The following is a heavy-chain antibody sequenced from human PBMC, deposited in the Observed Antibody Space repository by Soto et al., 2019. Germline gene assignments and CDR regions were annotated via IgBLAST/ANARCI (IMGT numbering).Heavy chain of an antibody. Sequence: ASVKVSCKASGGTFSSYAISWVRQAPGQGLEWMGGIIPIFGTANYAQKFQGRVTITADESTSTAYMELSSLRSEDTAVYYCAREESYYYDSSGCRLSSFDYWGQGTLVTVSS. J-gene: IGHJ4*02. CDR1: GGTFSSYA. V-gene: IGHV1-69*13. CDR2: IIPIFGTA. D-gene: IGHD3-22*01. CDR3: AREESYYYDSSGCRLSSFDY.